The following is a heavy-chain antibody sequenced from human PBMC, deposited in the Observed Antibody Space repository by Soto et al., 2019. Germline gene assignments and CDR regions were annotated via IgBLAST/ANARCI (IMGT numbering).Heavy chain of an antibody. J-gene: IGHJ4*02. CDR2: ISYDGSNK. D-gene: IGHD2-15*01. Sequence: GGSLRLSCAASGFTFSSYAMHWVRQAPGKGLEWVAVISYDGSNKYYADSVKGRFTISRDNSKNTLYLQMNSLRAEDTAVYYCARGSYPTLVVVVAAPDYWGQGTLVTVSS. CDR1: GFTFSSYA. V-gene: IGHV3-30-3*01. CDR3: ARGSYPTLVVVVAAPDY.